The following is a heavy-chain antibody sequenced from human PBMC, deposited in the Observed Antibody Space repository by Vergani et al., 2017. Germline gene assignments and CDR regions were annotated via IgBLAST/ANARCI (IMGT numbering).Heavy chain of an antibody. CDR1: GFTFSNAW. Sequence: EVQLVESGGGLVKTGGSLRLSCAASGFTFSNAWMSWVRQAPGKGLEWVGRIKSKTDGGTTDYAAPVKGRFTISRDDSKNTRYLQMISRKTEDTAVYYCTTERGDYVWGSYRHYGMDVWGQGTTVTVSS. D-gene: IGHD3-16*02. CDR2: IKSKTDGGTT. J-gene: IGHJ6*02. CDR3: TTERGDYVWGSYRHYGMDV. V-gene: IGHV3-15*01.